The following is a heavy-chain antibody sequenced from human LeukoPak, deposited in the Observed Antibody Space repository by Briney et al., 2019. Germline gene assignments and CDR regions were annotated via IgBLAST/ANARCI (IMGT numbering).Heavy chain of an antibody. Sequence: SETLSLTCAVYGGSFSGYYWSWIRPPPGKGLEWIGEINHSGSTNYNPSLKSRVTISVDTSKNQFSLKLSSVTAADTAVYYCASSLEYSSGLDYWGQGTLVTVSS. V-gene: IGHV4-34*01. CDR1: GGSFSGYY. CDR2: INHSGST. D-gene: IGHD6-19*01. CDR3: ASSLEYSSGLDY. J-gene: IGHJ4*02.